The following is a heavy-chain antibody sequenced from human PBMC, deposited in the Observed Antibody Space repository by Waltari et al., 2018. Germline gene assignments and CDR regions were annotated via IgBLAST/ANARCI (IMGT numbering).Heavy chain of an antibody. CDR2: INPNSGDT. J-gene: IGHJ4*02. V-gene: IGHV1-2*06. CDR1: GYTFTGSF. Sequence: QVQLVQSGAEVKKSGASVKVSCKDAGYTFTGSFIHWVRQPPGQGLEWMGRINPNSGDTSYAQRFQGRVTMTGDTSITTAYMELTGLRSDDTAIYYCARSGGGTTTFGVAEWGQGSLVTVSS. CDR3: ARSGGGTTTFGVAE. D-gene: IGHD3-3*01.